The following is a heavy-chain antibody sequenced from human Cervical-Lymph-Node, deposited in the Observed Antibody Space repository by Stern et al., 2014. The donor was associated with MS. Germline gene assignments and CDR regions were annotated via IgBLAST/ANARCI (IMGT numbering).Heavy chain of an antibody. Sequence: QLVQSGGGLVMPGGSLRLSCAASGCTFSNYAMSWVRQGPGKGLEWISTITDGGGNTYYADSVRGRFTISRDSSKNTLYLQMSSLRAEDTAVYYCAKGTGSSGPKYALDWWGQGTLVTVSS. D-gene: IGHD6-25*01. V-gene: IGHV3-23*04. CDR2: ITDGGGNT. J-gene: IGHJ4*02. CDR1: GCTFSNYA. CDR3: AKGTGSSGPKYALDW.